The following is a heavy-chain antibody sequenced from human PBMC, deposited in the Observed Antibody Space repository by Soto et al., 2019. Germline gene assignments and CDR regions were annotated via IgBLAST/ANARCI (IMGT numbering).Heavy chain of an antibody. J-gene: IGHJ5*02. D-gene: IGHD7-27*01. CDR3: ARDPPQGPNPFDP. CDR2: IYYSGST. CDR1: GGSISSGGYY. Sequence: QVQLQESGPGLVKPSQTLSLTCTVSGGSISSGGYYWSWIRQHPGKGLEWIGYIYYSGSTYYNPSRKSRVTLSVYTSKNQFSLKLSSVTPADTSVHYCARDPPQGPNPFDPWGQGTLVPVSS. V-gene: IGHV4-31*03.